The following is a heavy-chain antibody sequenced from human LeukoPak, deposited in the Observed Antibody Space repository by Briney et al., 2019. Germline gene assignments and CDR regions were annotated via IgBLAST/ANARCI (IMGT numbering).Heavy chain of an antibody. J-gene: IGHJ1*01. D-gene: IGHD6-6*01. V-gene: IGHV5-51*01. CDR1: GYTFANFY. CDR2: IYAGDSDT. Sequence: GESLKISCNASGYTFANFYIGWVRQMPGKGVEWMGIIYAGDSDTKYNPSFPGQVTISVDRSIRTAYLQWNSLKASDTAIYYCGKLATEYFQAWGQGTLVTVSP. CDR3: GKLATEYFQA.